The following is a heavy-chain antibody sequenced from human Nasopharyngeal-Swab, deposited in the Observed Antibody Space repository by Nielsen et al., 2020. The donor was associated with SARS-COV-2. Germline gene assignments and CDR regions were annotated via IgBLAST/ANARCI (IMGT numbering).Heavy chain of an antibody. V-gene: IGHV4-34*01. Sequence: SETPSLTCAVYGGSFSGYYWSWIRQPPGKGLEWIGEINHSGSTNYNPSLKSRVTISVDTSKNQFSLKLSSVTAADTAVYYCARGLGQYYYDSSGYYFFDYWGKGTLVTVSS. D-gene: IGHD3-22*01. CDR1: GGSFSGYY. CDR3: ARGLGQYYYDSSGYYFFDY. J-gene: IGHJ4*02. CDR2: INHSGST.